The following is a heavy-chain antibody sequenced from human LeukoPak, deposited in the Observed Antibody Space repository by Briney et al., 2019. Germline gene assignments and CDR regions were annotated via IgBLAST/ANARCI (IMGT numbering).Heavy chain of an antibody. CDR2: ISGGSRTI. Sequence: GGSLRLSCAASGFTFSSYSMNWVRQAPGKGLEWLSYISGGSRTISYADSVKGRFIVSRDNAKNSLFLQVNSLRHEDTAVYYCARVRSHDSGGYASQDAFDIWGQGTMVTVSS. D-gene: IGHD3-22*01. CDR1: GFTFSSYS. J-gene: IGHJ3*02. CDR3: ARVRSHDSGGYASQDAFDI. V-gene: IGHV3-48*02.